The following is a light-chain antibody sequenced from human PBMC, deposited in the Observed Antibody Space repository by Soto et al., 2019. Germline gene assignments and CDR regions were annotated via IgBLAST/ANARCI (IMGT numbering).Light chain of an antibody. Sequence: DIQMTQSPSSLSASVGDRVTITCRASQGFGNSLAWFQQKAGSIPKLLIYSASTLQSGVPSRFSVSGSGTHFTLTISSLQPEDVATYDCQKYNSAPYTFGQGTKLEIK. CDR1: QGFGNS. CDR2: SAS. J-gene: IGKJ2*01. CDR3: QKYNSAPYT. V-gene: IGKV1-27*01.